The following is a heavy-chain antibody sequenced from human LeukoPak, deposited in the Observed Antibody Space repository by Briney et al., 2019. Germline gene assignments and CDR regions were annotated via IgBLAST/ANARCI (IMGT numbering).Heavy chain of an antibody. CDR1: GFTFSSYA. CDR3: AKDLRDCYDSSGYGPFDY. Sequence: GGSLRLSCAASGFTFSSYAMSWVRQAPGKGLEWVSAISGSGGSTYYADSVKGRFTISRDNSKNTLYLQMNSLRAEDTAVYYCAKDLRDCYDSSGYGPFDYWGQGTLVTVSS. J-gene: IGHJ4*02. CDR2: ISGSGGST. V-gene: IGHV3-23*01. D-gene: IGHD3-22*01.